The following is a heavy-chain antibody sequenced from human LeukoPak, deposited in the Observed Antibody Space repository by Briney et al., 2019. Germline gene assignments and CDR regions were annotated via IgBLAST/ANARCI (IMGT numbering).Heavy chain of an antibody. CDR1: GGTFSRYV. V-gene: IGHV1-69*13. J-gene: IGHJ5*02. D-gene: IGHD6-19*01. CDR3: ARVLGIGVAGTDWFDP. CDR2: IIPIFGTA. Sequence: ASVKVSCKASGGTFSRYVISWVRQAPGQGLEWMGGIIPIFGTANYAQKFQGRVTITADESTSTAYMELSSLRSEDTAVYYCARVLGIGVAGTDWFDPWGQGTLVTVSS.